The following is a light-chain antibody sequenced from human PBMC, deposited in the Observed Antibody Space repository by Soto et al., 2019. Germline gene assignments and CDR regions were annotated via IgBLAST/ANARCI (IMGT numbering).Light chain of an antibody. CDR2: AAS. Sequence: EIVLTQSPGTLSLSPGESATLSCRVSQSISTNYLAWYQQKPGQAPRLLIYAASSRLTGIPDRFSGSGSGTDFTLTISRLEPEDSAVYYCQQYGRTFGQGTRLEIK. J-gene: IGKJ5*01. V-gene: IGKV3-20*01. CDR1: QSISTNY. CDR3: QQYGRT.